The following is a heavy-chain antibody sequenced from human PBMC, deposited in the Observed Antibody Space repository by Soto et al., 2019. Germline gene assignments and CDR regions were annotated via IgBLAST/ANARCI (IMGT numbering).Heavy chain of an antibody. V-gene: IGHV1-69*13. J-gene: IGHJ6*02. CDR2: IIPLFATS. CDR1: GGTFSNYA. CDR3: ARTRIAIRPDFSGDLLTYYFFGLDV. D-gene: IGHD6-13*01. Sequence: GASVKVSCKDSGGTFSNYAISWVRQAPGQGPEWMGGIIPLFATSNYAQTFRDRVTITADESTSTVYMELSSLISGDTAVYYCARTRIAIRPDFSGDLLTYYFFGLDVWGQGTTVTV.